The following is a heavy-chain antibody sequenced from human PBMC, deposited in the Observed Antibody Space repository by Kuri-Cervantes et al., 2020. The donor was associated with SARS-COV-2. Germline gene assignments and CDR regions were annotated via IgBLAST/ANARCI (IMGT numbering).Heavy chain of an antibody. CDR1: GFTFSSYA. CDR2: ISYDGSNK. J-gene: IGHJ6*02. CDR3: ARALTIGYYYYGMDV. V-gene: IGHV3-30-3*01. D-gene: IGHD2-2*01. Sequence: GESLKISCAASGFTFSSYAMHWVRQAPGKGLEWVAVISYDGSNKYYADSVKGRFTISRDNSKNTLYLQMNSLRAEDTAVYYCARALTIGYYYYGMDVWGQGTTVTVSS.